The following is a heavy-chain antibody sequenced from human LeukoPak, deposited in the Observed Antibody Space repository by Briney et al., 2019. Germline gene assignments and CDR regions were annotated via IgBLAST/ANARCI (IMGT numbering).Heavy chain of an antibody. Sequence: GGSLRLSCAASGFTFSNHWMHWVRQAPGRGLMWVSRINRGGSRTDYADSVKGRFTISRDDAKNTLYLQLNSLRAEDTAVYFCARGGSDTAMAHDYWGQGTLVTVSS. V-gene: IGHV3-74*01. J-gene: IGHJ4*02. CDR2: INRGGSRT. D-gene: IGHD5-18*01. CDR1: GFTFSNHW. CDR3: ARGGSDTAMAHDY.